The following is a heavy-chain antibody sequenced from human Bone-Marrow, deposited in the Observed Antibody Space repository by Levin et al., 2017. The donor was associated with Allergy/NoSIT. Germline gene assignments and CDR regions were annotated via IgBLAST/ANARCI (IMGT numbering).Heavy chain of an antibody. CDR1: GFSFSSYA. Sequence: SCAASGFSFSSYAMYWVRQAPGKGLLWVSRISDDVKTTTYADSVKGRFTISRDNAKNTVHLQMSSLRPEDTAVYFCARGNPGGYFDPWGQGTLVTVSS. CDR3: ARGNPGGYFDP. D-gene: IGHD2-2*01. CDR2: ISDDVKTT. V-gene: IGHV3-74*01. J-gene: IGHJ5*02.